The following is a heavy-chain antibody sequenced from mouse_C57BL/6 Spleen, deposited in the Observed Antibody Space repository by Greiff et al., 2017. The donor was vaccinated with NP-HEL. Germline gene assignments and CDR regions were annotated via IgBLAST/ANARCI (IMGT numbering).Heavy chain of an antibody. J-gene: IGHJ3*01. D-gene: IGHD2-2*01. CDR2: FYPCDGST. Sequence: QVHVKQSDAELVKPGASVKISCKVSGYTFTDYTIHWMKQRPEQGLEWIGYFYPCDGSTKYNEKFKGTATLTADKSSSTAYMQLNSLTSEDSAVYFCTVYGYSTWFAYWGQGTLVTVSA. CDR1: GYTFTDYT. V-gene: IGHV1-78*01. CDR3: TVYGYSTWFAY.